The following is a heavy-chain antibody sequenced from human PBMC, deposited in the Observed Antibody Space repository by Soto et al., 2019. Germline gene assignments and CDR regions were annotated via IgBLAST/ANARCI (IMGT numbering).Heavy chain of an antibody. V-gene: IGHV1-69*02. CDR3: ARGSTIVRGAPSWFDP. CDR1: GGTFSRYT. CDR2: IIPIAAIA. J-gene: IGHJ5*02. D-gene: IGHD3-10*01. Sequence: QVQLVQSGAEVKKPGSSVKVSCKASGGTFSRYTINWVRQAPGQGLEWMGRIIPIAAIANYTQKFQGRVTITVDKSSPTAYMELSSLRSAATAVYCCARGSTIVRGAPSWFDPWGQGTLVTVSS.